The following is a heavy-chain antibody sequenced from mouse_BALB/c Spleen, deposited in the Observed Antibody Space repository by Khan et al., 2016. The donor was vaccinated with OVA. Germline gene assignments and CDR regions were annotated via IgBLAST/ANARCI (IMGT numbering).Heavy chain of an antibody. CDR1: GYIFTSNW. CDR2: IYPGTGST. Sequence: QVQLQQSGAELVRPGASVKLSCKTSGYIFTSNWIHWIKQRSGQGLEWIARIYPGTGSTYYNEKFKGKATLTEDKSSSTAYMQLSSLKSEDSAVYFCAICYDDETSYFDVWGAGTTVTVSS. CDR3: AICYDDETSYFDV. D-gene: IGHD2-4*01. J-gene: IGHJ1*01. V-gene: IGHV1S132*01.